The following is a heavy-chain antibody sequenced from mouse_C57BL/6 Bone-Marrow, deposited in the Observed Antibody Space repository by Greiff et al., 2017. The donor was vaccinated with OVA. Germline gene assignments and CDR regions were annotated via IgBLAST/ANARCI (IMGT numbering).Heavy chain of an antibody. J-gene: IGHJ2*01. CDR2: IYPGDGDT. CDR1: GYAFSSSW. CDR3: ARENYYGSRPDY. Sequence: QVQLKESGPELVKPGASVKISCKASGYAFSSSWMNWVKQRPGKGLEWIGRIYPGDGDTNYNGKFKGKATLTADKSSSTAYMQLSSLTSEDSAVYFCARENYYGSRPDYWGQGTTLTVSA. D-gene: IGHD1-1*01. V-gene: IGHV1-82*01.